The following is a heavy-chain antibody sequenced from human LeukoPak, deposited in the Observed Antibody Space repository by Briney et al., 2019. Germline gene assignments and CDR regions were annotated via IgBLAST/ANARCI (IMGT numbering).Heavy chain of an antibody. J-gene: IGHJ4*02. CDR3: ARAPLEVTTRFDY. CDR1: GGSISSSSYY. Sequence: SETLSLTCTVSGGSISSSSYYWGWIRQPPGKGLEWIGSIYYSGSTYYNPSLKSRVTISVDTSKNQFSLKLSSVTAADTAVYYCARAPLEVTTRFDYWGQGTLVTVSS. V-gene: IGHV4-39*01. CDR2: IYYSGST. D-gene: IGHD4-17*01.